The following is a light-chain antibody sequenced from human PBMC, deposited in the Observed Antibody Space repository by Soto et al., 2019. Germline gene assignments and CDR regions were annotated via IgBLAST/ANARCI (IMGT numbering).Light chain of an antibody. CDR1: QGIKNY. J-gene: IGKJ1*01. CDR2: AAS. Sequence: DIQMTQSPSSLSASVGDRVTISCRASQGIKNYLAWYQQKPGKVPKLLIYAASVLQSGVPSRFSGSGSGTDFTLTISSLQPEDVATYYCQKYDSAPRTFGQGTTVQI. V-gene: IGKV1-27*01. CDR3: QKYDSAPRT.